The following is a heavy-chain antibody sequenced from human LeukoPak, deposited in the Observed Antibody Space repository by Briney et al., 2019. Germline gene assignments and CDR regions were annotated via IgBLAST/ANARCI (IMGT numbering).Heavy chain of an antibody. D-gene: IGHD3-10*01. Sequence: ASVKVSCKASGYTFTSYDINWVRQGTGQGLEWMGWMNPNSGNTGYAQKFQGRVTMTRNTSISTAYMELSSLRSEDTAVYYCARGRPYYGSGRRKYYFDYWGQGTLVTVSS. V-gene: IGHV1-8*01. CDR2: MNPNSGNT. CDR3: ARGRPYYGSGRRKYYFDY. J-gene: IGHJ4*02. CDR1: GYTFTSYD.